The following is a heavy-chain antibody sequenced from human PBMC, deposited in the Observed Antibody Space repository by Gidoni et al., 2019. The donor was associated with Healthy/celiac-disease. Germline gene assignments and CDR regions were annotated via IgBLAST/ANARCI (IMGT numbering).Heavy chain of an antibody. CDR3: AKDRGPDPFGGVIVTGDDAFDI. CDR1: GFTFSSSA. V-gene: IGHV3-23*01. Sequence: EVQLLESGGGLVQPGGSLRLSCAASGFTFSSSALRWVRQAPGTGLEWVSAISGSGGSTYYADSVKGRFTISRDNSKNTLYLQMNSLRAEDTAVYYCAKDRGPDPFGGVIVTGDDAFDIWGQGTMVTVSS. CDR2: ISGSGGST. J-gene: IGHJ3*02. D-gene: IGHD3-16*02.